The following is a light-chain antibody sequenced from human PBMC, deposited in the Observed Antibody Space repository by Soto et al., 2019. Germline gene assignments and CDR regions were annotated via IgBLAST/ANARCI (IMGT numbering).Light chain of an antibody. Sequence: QSALTQPASVSGSPGQSITISCTGTSSDVGGYNYVSWYQQHPGKAPKLMIYDVSNRPSGVSNRFSGSKSGNTASLTISGLQAEDEADYSCSSYTSSSTRVFGTGTKLTLL. CDR2: DVS. J-gene: IGLJ1*01. CDR3: SSYTSSSTRV. CDR1: SSDVGGYNY. V-gene: IGLV2-14*01.